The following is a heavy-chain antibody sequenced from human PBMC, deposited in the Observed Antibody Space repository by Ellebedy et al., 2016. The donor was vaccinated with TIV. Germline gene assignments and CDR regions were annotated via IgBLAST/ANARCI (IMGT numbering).Heavy chain of an antibody. Sequence: GESLKISCAASGFTFGCCAMGWVRQAPGKGLEWVSVISNGGDTTYADSVRGRFTISRDNSRSTLFLQMNSLRPEDSAVYYCANLYGNLGGDDYWGQGTLVTVSS. J-gene: IGHJ4*02. CDR3: ANLYGNLGGDDY. D-gene: IGHD3-16*01. CDR1: GFTFGCCA. CDR2: ISNGGDTT. V-gene: IGHV3-23*01.